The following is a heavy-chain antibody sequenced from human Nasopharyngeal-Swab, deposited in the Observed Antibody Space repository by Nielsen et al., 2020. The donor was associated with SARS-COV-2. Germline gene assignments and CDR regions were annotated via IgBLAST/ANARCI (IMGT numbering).Heavy chain of an antibody. CDR2: INPNSGGT. D-gene: IGHD2-2*01. V-gene: IGHV1-2*02. CDR1: GYTFTGYY. CDR3: ARDREVPAAMYYYYGMDV. J-gene: IGHJ6*02. Sequence: ASVKVSCKASGYTFTGYYMHWVRQAPGQGLEWMGWINPNSGGTNYAQKFQGRVTMTRDTSISTAYMELSSLRSEDTAVYYCARDREVPAAMYYYYGMDVWGQGTTVTVSS.